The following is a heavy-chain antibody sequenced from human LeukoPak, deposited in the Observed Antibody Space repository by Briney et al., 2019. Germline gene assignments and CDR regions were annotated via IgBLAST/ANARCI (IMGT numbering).Heavy chain of an antibody. V-gene: IGHV4-59*01. Sequence: SETLSLTCSVSGGSISSYYWSWIRQPPGKGLEWIGYIYYSGSTNYNPSLKSRVTISVDTSKNQFSLKLSSVTAADTAVYYCARYGSLFDYWGQGTLVTVSS. D-gene: IGHD4-17*01. CDR3: ARYGSLFDY. CDR1: GGSISSYY. J-gene: IGHJ4*02. CDR2: IYYSGST.